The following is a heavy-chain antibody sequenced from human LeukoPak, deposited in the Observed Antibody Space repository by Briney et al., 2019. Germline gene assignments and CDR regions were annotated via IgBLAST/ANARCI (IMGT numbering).Heavy chain of an antibody. D-gene: IGHD1-7*01. CDR2: TYYRSKWYN. CDR3: ARDSAPMVQWNYPYCFDY. Sequence: SQTLSLTCAISGDSVSSNSAAWNWIRQSPSRGLEWLGRTYYRSKWYNDYAVSVKSRITINPDTSKNQFSLQLNSVTPEDTAVYYCARDSAPMVQWNYPYCFDYWGQGTLVTVSS. CDR1: GDSVSSNSAA. J-gene: IGHJ4*02. V-gene: IGHV6-1*01.